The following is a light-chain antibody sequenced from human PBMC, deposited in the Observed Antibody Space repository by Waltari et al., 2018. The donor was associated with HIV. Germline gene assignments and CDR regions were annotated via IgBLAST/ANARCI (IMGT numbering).Light chain of an antibody. Sequence: DIVMTPSPLSLPVTPGATASIPCRSSLRLLHRSGPHYLAWYLRNPGQSPQLLFYLGSNRASGVPARSRGSGSGTDFTLRISRVEAEDVGVYYCMQGLQSPTFGQGTRLEIK. CDR1: LRLLHRSGPHY. CDR3: MQGLQSPT. V-gene: IGKV2-28*01. CDR2: LGS. J-gene: IGKJ5*01.